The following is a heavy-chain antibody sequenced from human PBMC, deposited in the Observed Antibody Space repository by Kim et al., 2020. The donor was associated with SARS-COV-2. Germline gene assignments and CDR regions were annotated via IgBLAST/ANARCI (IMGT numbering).Heavy chain of an antibody. J-gene: IGHJ1*01. V-gene: IGHV3-23*01. CDR1: GFTFTTYT. Sequence: GGSLRLSCAASGFTFTTYTMTWVRQAPGKVLEWVSTISDVGRDSYYRDSVKGRFHISRDNARNTLSLHLNNVKAEDAAVYYCVKDKWGQYFQHWGQGTLVTVSS. CDR2: ISDVGRDS. CDR3: VKDKWGQYFQH. D-gene: IGHD7-27*01.